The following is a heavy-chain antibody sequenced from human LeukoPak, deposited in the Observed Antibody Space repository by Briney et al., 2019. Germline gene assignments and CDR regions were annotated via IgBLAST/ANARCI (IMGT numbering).Heavy chain of an antibody. J-gene: IGHJ4*02. CDR2: ISGGGETT. V-gene: IGHV3-23*01. Sequence: GGSLRLSCAASGFTFSSCAMSWVRQAPGKGLQWVSAISGGGETTYYADSVKGRFIISRDNSKNTVYLQVSSLRAEDTAVYYCANLPLAAGEDYLDYWGQGTLVTVSS. D-gene: IGHD3-16*01. CDR1: GFTFSSCA. CDR3: ANLPLAAGEDYLDY.